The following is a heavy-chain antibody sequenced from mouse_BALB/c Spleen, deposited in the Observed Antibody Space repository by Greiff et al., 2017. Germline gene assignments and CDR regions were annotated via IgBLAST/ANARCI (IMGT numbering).Heavy chain of an antibody. Sequence: EVQLVESGTVLARPGASVKMSCKASGYTFTSYWMHWVKQRPGQGLEWIGAIYPGNSDTSYNQKFKGKAKLTAVTSTSTAYMELSSLTNEDSAVYYCTRFYYGNLYWYFDVWGAGTTVTVSS. V-gene: IGHV1-5*01. CDR1: GYTFTSYW. CDR2: IYPGNSDT. D-gene: IGHD2-1*01. CDR3: TRFYYGNLYWYFDV. J-gene: IGHJ1*01.